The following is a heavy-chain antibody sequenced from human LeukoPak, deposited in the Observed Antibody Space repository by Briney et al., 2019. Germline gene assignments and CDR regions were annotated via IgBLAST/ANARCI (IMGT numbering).Heavy chain of an antibody. CDR3: AKGFLGADYVWGWGYMDV. CDR2: IRYDGSNK. D-gene: IGHD3-16*01. CDR1: GFTFSSYG. J-gene: IGHJ6*03. Sequence: PGGSLRLSCAASGFTFSSYGMHWVRQAPGKGLEWVAFIRYDGSNKYYADSVKGRFTISRDNSKNTLYLQMNSLRAEDTAVYYCAKGFLGADYVWGWGYMDVWGKGTTVTISS. V-gene: IGHV3-30*02.